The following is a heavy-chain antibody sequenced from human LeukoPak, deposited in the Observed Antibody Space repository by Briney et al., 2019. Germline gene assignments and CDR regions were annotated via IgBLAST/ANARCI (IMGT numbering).Heavy chain of an antibody. CDR3: ARESSPYYYYGMDV. J-gene: IGHJ6*02. Sequence: GGSLRLSCAASGFTVSSNYMSWVRQAPGKGLEWVSVIYSGGSTYYADSVKGRFTISRDNSKNTLYLQMNSLRAEDTAVYYCARESSPYYYYGMDVWGQGTTVTVSS. V-gene: IGHV3-66*01. CDR1: GFTVSSNY. CDR2: IYSGGST. D-gene: IGHD1-26*01.